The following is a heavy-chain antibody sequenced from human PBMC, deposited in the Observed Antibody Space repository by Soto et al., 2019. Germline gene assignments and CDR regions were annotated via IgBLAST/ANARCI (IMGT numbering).Heavy chain of an antibody. CDR3: ARGQFDDSSGGFDY. J-gene: IGHJ4*02. CDR2: IWYDGSNK. D-gene: IGHD3-22*01. CDR1: GFTFSSYG. V-gene: IGHV3-33*01. Sequence: GGSLRLSCAAAGFTFSSYGMHWVSQAPGKGLEWVAGIWYDGSNKYYAESVKGRFTISRDNPKNTLYLQMNSLRAEDTAVYYCARGQFDDSSGGFDYWGQGTLVTVSS.